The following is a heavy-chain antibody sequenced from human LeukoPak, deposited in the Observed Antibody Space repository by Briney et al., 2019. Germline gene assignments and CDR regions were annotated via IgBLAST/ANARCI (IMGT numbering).Heavy chain of an antibody. Sequence: PGGSLRLSCAASGFTFSSYAINWVRQAPGKGLEWVGFIRSKAYGGTTEYAASVKGRFTISRDDSKSIAYLQMNSLKTEDTAVYYCTRSMVRGVIIPQRGAFDIWGQGTMVTVSS. D-gene: IGHD3-10*01. CDR3: TRSMVRGVIIPQRGAFDI. CDR2: IRSKAYGGTT. J-gene: IGHJ3*02. V-gene: IGHV3-49*04. CDR1: GFTFSSYA.